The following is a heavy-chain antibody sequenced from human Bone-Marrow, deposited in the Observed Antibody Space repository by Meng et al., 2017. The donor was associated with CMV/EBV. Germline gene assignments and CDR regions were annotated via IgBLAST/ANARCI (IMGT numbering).Heavy chain of an antibody. Sequence: LTCAASGFTFDDYAMHWVRQAPGKGLEWVSGISWNSGSIGYADSVKGRFTISRDNAKNSLYLQMNSLRAEDTALYYCAKDTAALAYGAFDIWGQGTMVTVSS. CDR3: AKDTAALAYGAFDI. CDR1: GFTFDDYA. D-gene: IGHD2-2*01. J-gene: IGHJ3*02. CDR2: ISWNSGSI. V-gene: IGHV3-9*01.